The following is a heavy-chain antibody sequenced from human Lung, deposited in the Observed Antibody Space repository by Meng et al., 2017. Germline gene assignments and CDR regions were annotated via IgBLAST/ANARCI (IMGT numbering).Heavy chain of an antibody. D-gene: IGHD2-21*01. CDR3: TKNDFYCLGY. J-gene: IGHJ4*02. V-gene: IGHV4-4*02. CDR1: GGSISSDNW. CDR2: IYHSGST. Sequence: QVKLQGSGQGLVKPSGTLALTCAVSGGSISSDNWWSWVRQPPGKGLEWIGEIYHSGSTNYNPSLKSRITISVDKPKNQFSLTLSSVTAADTAVYYCTKNDFYCLGYWGQGTLVTVSS.